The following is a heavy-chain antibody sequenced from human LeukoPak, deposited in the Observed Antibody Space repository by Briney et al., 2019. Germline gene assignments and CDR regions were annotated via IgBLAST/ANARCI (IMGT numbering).Heavy chain of an antibody. CDR2: IYYSGST. V-gene: IGHV4-59*01. CDR1: GGSISSYY. J-gene: IGHJ5*02. D-gene: IGHD3-9*01. Sequence: SETLSLTCTVSGGSISSYYWSWIRQPPGKGLEWIGYIYYSGSTNYNPSLKSRVTISVDTSKNQFSLKLSSVTAADTAVYYCARVSPDILTGYNSFDPWGQGTLVTVSS. CDR3: ARVSPDILTGYNSFDP.